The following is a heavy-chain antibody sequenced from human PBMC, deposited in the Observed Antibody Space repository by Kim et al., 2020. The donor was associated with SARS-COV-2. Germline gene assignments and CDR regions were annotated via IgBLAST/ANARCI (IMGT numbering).Heavy chain of an antibody. J-gene: IGHJ5*02. V-gene: IGHV4-34*01. Sequence: SETLSLTCAVYGGSFSGYYWSWIRQPPGKGLEWIGEINHSGSTNYNPSLKSRVTISVDTSKNQFSLKLSSVTAADTAVYYCASITPIVPAAHPNWFDPWG. CDR2: INHSGST. CDR3: ASITPIVPAAHPNWFDP. CDR1: GGSFSGYY. D-gene: IGHD2-2*01.